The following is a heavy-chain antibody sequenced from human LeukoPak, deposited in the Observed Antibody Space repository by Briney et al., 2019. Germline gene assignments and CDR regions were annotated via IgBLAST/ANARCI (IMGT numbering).Heavy chain of an antibody. CDR1: GASVSSSNW. Sequence: SETLSLTCAVSGASVSSSNWWGWVRQPPGKGLEWIGEVFRSGSTNYNPSLMSRVTISIDKSKNQFSLKLNSVTAADTAVYYCARHYGPWGQGTLVTVSS. CDR2: VFRSGST. V-gene: IGHV4-4*02. J-gene: IGHJ5*02. D-gene: IGHD3-16*01. CDR3: ARHYGP.